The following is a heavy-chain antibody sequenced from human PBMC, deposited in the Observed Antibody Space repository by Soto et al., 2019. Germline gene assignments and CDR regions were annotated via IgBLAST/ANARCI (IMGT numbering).Heavy chain of an antibody. CDR2: ISSNGGST. D-gene: IGHD4-17*01. CDR3: ARGRTTVVEYYFDY. Sequence: GVSLRLSCAASGFTFSNYAMHLVRQAPGKGLEYVSAISSNGGSTYYANSVKGRFTISRDNSKNTLYLQMGSLRAEDMAVYYCARGRTTVVEYYFDYWGQGTLVTVSS. CDR1: GFTFSNYA. J-gene: IGHJ4*02. V-gene: IGHV3-64*01.